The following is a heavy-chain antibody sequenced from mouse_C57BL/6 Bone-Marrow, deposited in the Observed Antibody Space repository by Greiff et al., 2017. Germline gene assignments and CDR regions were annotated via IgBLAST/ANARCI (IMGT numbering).Heavy chain of an antibody. D-gene: IGHD2-14*01. V-gene: IGHV1-64*01. J-gene: IGHJ2*01. CDR2: IHPNSGST. Sequence: VQLQQPGAELVKPGASVKLSCKASGYTFTSYWMHWVKQRPGPGLEWIGMIHPNSGSTNFNEKFKSKATLTVDKSSSTAYMQLSSLTSEDSAVYYCARVYYRYYFDYWGQGTTLTVSS. CDR1: GYTFTSYW. CDR3: ARVYYRYYFDY.